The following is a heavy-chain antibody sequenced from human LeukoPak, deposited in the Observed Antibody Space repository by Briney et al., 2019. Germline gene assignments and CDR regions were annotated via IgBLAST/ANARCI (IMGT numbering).Heavy chain of an antibody. CDR2: INPNSGGT. Sequence: ASVKVSCKASGYTFTGYYMHWVRQAPGQGGEWMGRINPNSGGTNYAQKFQGRVTMTRDTSISTAYMELSRLRSEDTAVYYCERVASRDPPPRTCDYWGPGTLVTVSS. D-gene: IGHD2-21*02. V-gene: IGHV1-2*06. CDR1: GYTFTGYY. CDR3: ERVASRDPPPRTCDY. J-gene: IGHJ4*02.